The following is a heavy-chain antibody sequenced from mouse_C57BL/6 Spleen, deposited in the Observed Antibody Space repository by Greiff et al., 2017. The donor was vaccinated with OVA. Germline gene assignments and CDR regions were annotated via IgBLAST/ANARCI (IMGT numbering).Heavy chain of an antibody. CDR1: GFTFSSYA. V-gene: IGHV5-9-1*02. CDR2: ISSGGDYI. D-gene: IGHD2-3*01. J-gene: IGHJ2*01. Sequence: DVHLVESGEGLVKPGGSLKLSCAASGFTFSSYAMSWVRQTPEKRLEWVAYISSGGDYIYYADTVKGRFTISSDNARNTLYLQMSSLKSEDTAMYYCTRDGATSYYFDYWGQGTTLTVSS. CDR3: TRDGATSYYFDY.